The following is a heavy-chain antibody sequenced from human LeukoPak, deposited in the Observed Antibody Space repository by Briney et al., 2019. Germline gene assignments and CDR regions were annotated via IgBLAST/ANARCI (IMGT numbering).Heavy chain of an antibody. Sequence: ASVKVSCKASGGTFSGYAISWVRQAPGQGLEWMGGIIPIFGTANYAQKFQGRVTITADESTSTAYMELSSLRSEDTAVYYCATGLRETLFDYWGQGTLVTVSS. D-gene: IGHD3-16*01. CDR3: ATGLRETLFDY. V-gene: IGHV1-69*01. J-gene: IGHJ4*02. CDR1: GGTFSGYA. CDR2: IIPIFGTA.